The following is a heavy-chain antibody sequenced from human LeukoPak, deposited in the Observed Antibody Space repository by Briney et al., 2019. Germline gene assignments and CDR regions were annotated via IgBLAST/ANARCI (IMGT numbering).Heavy chain of an antibody. J-gene: IGHJ5*02. D-gene: IGHD3-22*01. V-gene: IGHV1-8*01. Sequence: ASVKVSCTASGYTFTNYNIDRVRQATGQGLEWMGWINPNSGRAGCVQKFQGRVNITRDTSISTAYMELSSLRSEDTAVYYCVRVYHDGSFESGNWFDPWGQGTLVTVSS. CDR3: VRVYHDGSFESGNWFDP. CDR1: GYTFTNYN. CDR2: INPNSGRA.